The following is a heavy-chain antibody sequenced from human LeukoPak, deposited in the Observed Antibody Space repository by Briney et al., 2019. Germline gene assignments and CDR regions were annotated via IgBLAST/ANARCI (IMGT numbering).Heavy chain of an antibody. CDR2: INPSGDAT. CDR1: GYTFTNYY. V-gene: IGHV1-46*03. D-gene: IGHD1-26*01. Sequence: ASVKVSCKASGYTFTNYYMHWVRQAPGQGLEWMGIINPSGDATSYAQKFQGRVTMTRDTSTSTAYMELSSLRSEDTAMYFCARRRGSYSFDYWGQGTLVAVSS. CDR3: ARRRGSYSFDY. J-gene: IGHJ4*02.